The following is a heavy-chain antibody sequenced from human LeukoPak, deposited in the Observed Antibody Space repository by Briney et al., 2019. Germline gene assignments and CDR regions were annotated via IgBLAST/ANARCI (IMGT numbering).Heavy chain of an antibody. Sequence: GSLRLSCAASGFTFSSYGMNWGRQPPGKGLEWIGSIHYSGSTNYNPSLKSRVTISVDTSKNQFSLKLSSVTAADTAVYYCARGYCSGGSCYSYYYYNYMDVWGKGTTVTVSS. V-gene: IGHV4-59*12. D-gene: IGHD2-15*01. J-gene: IGHJ6*03. CDR3: ARGYCSGGSCYSYYYYNYMDV. CDR2: IHYSGST. CDR1: GFTFSSYG.